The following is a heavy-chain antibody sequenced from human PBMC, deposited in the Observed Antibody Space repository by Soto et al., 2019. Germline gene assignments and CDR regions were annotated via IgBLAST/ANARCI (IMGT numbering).Heavy chain of an antibody. J-gene: IGHJ6*02. Sequence: QVQLVQSGAEVKKPGSSVKVSCKASGGTFSSYAISWVRQAPGQGLEWMGGIIPIFGTANYAQKFQGRVTITADEPXITAYMERSSLRSEDTAVYYCARADYGGDYYYGMDVWGQGTTVTVSS. CDR3: ARADYGGDYYYGMDV. CDR2: IIPIFGTA. CDR1: GGTFSSYA. V-gene: IGHV1-69*12. D-gene: IGHD4-17*01.